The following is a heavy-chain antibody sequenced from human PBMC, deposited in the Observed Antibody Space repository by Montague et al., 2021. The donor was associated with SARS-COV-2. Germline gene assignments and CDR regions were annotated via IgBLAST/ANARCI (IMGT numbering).Heavy chain of an antibody. CDR1: GFTFSSYA. CDR2: ISGSGGST. D-gene: IGHD4-17*01. V-gene: IGHV3-23*01. Sequence: SLRLSCAASGFTFSSYAMSWVRQAPGKGLEWVSAISGSGGSTYYADSVKGRFIISRDNSKNTLYLQMNSLRAEDTAVYYCAKAGIKYDYGDFFDYWGQGTLVTVSS. CDR3: AKAGIKYDYGDFFDY. J-gene: IGHJ4*02.